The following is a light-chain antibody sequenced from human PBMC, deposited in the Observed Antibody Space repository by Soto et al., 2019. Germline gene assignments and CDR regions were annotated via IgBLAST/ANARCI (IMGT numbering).Light chain of an antibody. Sequence: QSVLTQPPSVSDAPRQRVTISCSGSSSNIGNNAVNWYQQLPGKAPKLLIYYDDLLPSGVSDRFSGSKSGTSASLAISGLQSEDEADYYCAAWDDILNGYVFGTGTKLTVL. V-gene: IGLV1-36*01. J-gene: IGLJ1*01. CDR3: AAWDDILNGYV. CDR2: YDD. CDR1: SSNIGNNA.